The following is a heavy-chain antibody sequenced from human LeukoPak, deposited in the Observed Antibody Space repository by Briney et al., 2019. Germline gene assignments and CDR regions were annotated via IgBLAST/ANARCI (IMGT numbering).Heavy chain of an antibody. CDR3: AKDIQLDYYYGMDV. CDR1: GFSCDDYA. J-gene: IGHJ6*02. CDR2: ISWNSGSI. Sequence: GGFLRLSCAASGFSCDDYAMHWVRQAPGKGLEWVSGISWNSGSIGYADSVKGRFTISRDNAKNSLYLQMNSLRAEDTALYYCAKDIQLDYYYGMDVWGQGTTVTVSS. V-gene: IGHV3-9*01. D-gene: IGHD5-18*01.